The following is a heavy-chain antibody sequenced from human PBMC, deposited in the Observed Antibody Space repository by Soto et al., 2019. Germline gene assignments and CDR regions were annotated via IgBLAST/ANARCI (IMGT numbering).Heavy chain of an antibody. Sequence: QMQLVQSGPEVKKPGTSVKVSCKASGFTFTSSAMQWVRQARGQRLEWIGWIVVGSGNTNYAQKFQERVTITRDMSTSTAYRELSSLRSEDTAVYYCAAVFPYYYDSSGYYFNGMDVWGQGTTVTVAS. CDR1: GFTFTSSA. V-gene: IGHV1-58*02. CDR3: AAVFPYYYDSSGYYFNGMDV. D-gene: IGHD3-22*01. CDR2: IVVGSGNT. J-gene: IGHJ6*02.